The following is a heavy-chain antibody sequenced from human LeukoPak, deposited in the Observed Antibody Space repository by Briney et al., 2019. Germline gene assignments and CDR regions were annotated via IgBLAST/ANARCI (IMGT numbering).Heavy chain of an antibody. D-gene: IGHD2-2*01. CDR1: GYTFTSYG. J-gene: IGHJ4*02. Sequence: ASVKVSCKTSGYTFTSYGISWVRQAPGQGLEWMGWISAYNGNTNYAQRLQGRVTITADESTSTAYMELSSLRSEDTAVYYCARVCSSTSCYEDYWGQGTLVTVSS. CDR2: ISAYNGNT. V-gene: IGHV1-18*01. CDR3: ARVCSSTSCYEDY.